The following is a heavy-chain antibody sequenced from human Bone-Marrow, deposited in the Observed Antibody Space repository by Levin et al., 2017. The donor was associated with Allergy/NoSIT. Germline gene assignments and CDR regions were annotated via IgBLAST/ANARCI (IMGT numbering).Heavy chain of an antibody. D-gene: IGHD3-10*01. CDR3: AKDNNIYGHATLDY. Sequence: SLKISCAASGFTFDDYAMHWVRQAPGKGLEWVSGISWNSGSIGYADSVKGRFTISRDNAKNSLYLQMNSLRAEDTALYYCAKDNNIYGHATLDYWGQGSLVTVSS. CDR2: ISWNSGSI. V-gene: IGHV3-9*01. CDR1: GFTFDDYA. J-gene: IGHJ4*02.